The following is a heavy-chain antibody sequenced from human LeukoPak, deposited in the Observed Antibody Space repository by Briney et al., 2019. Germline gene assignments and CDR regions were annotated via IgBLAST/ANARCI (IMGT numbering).Heavy chain of an antibody. V-gene: IGHV3-21*01. Sequence: GGSLRLSCVASGFTFSSYSMNWVRQAPGKGLEWVSFISSSSSYIYYADSVKGRFTISRDNAKNSLYLQMNSLRAEDTAVYYCARDRCSSTSCYSDYWGQGTLVTVSS. CDR3: ARDRCSSTSCYSDY. D-gene: IGHD2-2*02. J-gene: IGHJ4*02. CDR1: GFTFSSYS. CDR2: ISSSSSYI.